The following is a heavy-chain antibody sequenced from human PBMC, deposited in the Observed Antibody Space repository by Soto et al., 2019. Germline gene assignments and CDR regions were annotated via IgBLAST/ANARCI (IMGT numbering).Heavy chain of an antibody. Sequence: GGSLRLSCAASGFTFSSYSMNWVRQAPGKGLEWVSYISSSSSTIYYADSVKGRFTISRDNAKNSLYLQMNSLRAEDTAVCYCARDLSVMITFGGVIGDYWGQGTLVTVSS. J-gene: IGHJ4*02. CDR2: ISSSSSTI. CDR1: GFTFSSYS. CDR3: ARDLSVMITFGGVIGDY. V-gene: IGHV3-48*01. D-gene: IGHD3-16*02.